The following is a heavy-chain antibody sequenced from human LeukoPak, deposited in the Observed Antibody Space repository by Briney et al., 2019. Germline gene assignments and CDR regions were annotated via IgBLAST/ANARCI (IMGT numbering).Heavy chain of an antibody. J-gene: IGHJ4*02. CDR2: ISSSGAVT. D-gene: IGHD5-24*01. Sequence: GGSLRLSCAASGFTFSDYYMSWIRQAPGKGLEWVSQISSSGAVTSYTDSLKGRFTISRGNAKKSLYLQMNDLRAEDTAVYYCARDASNYGEGFGYWGQGTLITVSS. CDR1: GFTFSDYY. V-gene: IGHV3-11*04. CDR3: ARDASNYGEGFGY.